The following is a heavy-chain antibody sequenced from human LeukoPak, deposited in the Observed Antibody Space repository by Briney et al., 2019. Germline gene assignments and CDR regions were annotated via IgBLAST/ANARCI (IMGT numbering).Heavy chain of an antibody. V-gene: IGHV3-30*04. J-gene: IGHJ4*02. CDR3: ARIGSGSPLGY. D-gene: IGHD3-10*01. CDR1: GFTFSSYA. Sequence: PGRSLRLSCAASGFTFSSYAMHWVRQAPGKGLEWVAVISYDGSNKYYADSVKGRFTISRDNSKNTLYLQMNSLRAEDAAVYHCARIGSGSPLGYWGQGTLVTVSS. CDR2: ISYDGSNK.